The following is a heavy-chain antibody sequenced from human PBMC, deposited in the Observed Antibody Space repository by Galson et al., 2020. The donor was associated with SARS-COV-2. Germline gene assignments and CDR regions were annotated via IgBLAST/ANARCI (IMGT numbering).Heavy chain of an antibody. CDR3: AKDKEEGTWTGVDY. CDR1: GFTFDDYT. J-gene: IGHJ4*02. D-gene: IGHD1-1*01. V-gene: IGHV3-43*01. Sequence: TGGSLRLSCAASGFTFDDYTMHWVRQAPGKGLEWVSLISWDGGSTYYADSVKGRFTISRDNSKNSLYLQMNSLRTEDTALYYCAKDKEEGTWTGVDYWGQGTLVTVSS. CDR2: ISWDGGST.